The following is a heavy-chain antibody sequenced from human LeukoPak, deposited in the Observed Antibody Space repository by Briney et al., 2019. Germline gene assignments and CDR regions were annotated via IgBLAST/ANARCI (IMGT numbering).Heavy chain of an antibody. CDR2: IYYSGNT. D-gene: IGHD3-10*01. V-gene: IGHV4-39*07. Sequence: SETLSLTCTVSGDSISTSNSYWGWIRQPPGKGLEWIGSIYYSGNTYYNPSLKSRVTISVDTSKNQFSLKLSSVTAADTAVYYCARKRQGSGSYYNRPVQKTYYYYMDVWGKGTTVTISS. J-gene: IGHJ6*03. CDR3: ARKRQGSGSYYNRPVQKTYYYYMDV. CDR1: GDSISTSNSY.